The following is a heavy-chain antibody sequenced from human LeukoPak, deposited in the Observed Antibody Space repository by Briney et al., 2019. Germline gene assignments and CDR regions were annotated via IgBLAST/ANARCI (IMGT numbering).Heavy chain of an antibody. CDR2: IRSKAYGGTT. CDR3: TRVKDSSGRLFDY. J-gene: IGHJ4*02. D-gene: IGHD3-22*01. Sequence: GGSLRLSCTASGFTFGDYAMSWFRQAPGKGLEWVGFIRSKAYGGTTEYAASVNGRFTISRDDSKSIAYLQMNSLKTEDTAVYYCTRVKDSSGRLFDYWGQGTLVTVSS. CDR1: GFTFGDYA. V-gene: IGHV3-49*03.